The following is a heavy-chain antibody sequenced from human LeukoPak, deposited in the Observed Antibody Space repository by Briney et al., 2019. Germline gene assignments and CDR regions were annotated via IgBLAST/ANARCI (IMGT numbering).Heavy chain of an antibody. CDR1: GFTVSNTY. D-gene: IGHD6-13*01. Sequence: PGGSLRLSCAASGFTVSNTYMSWVRQAPGKGLEWVSSISSSSSYIYYADSVKGRFTVSRDNSKNTLYLQMNSLRAEDTAVYYCAKDIAARRFDYWGQGTLVTVSS. V-gene: IGHV3-21*01. J-gene: IGHJ4*02. CDR2: ISSSSSYI. CDR3: AKDIAARRFDY.